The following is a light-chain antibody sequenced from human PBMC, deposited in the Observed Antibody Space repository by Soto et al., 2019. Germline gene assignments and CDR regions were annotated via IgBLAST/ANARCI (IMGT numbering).Light chain of an antibody. CDR1: SSDIGTFNY. CDR3: SSYAGSNKLV. V-gene: IGLV2-8*01. J-gene: IGLJ3*02. CDR2: EVT. Sequence: QSALTQPPSASESPGQSVTISCAGTSSDIGTFNYVSWYQQHPDKAPKLIIYEVTQRPSGVPDRFSGSKSGNTASLTVSGLQAEDEADYYGSSYAGSNKLVFGGGTKLTVL.